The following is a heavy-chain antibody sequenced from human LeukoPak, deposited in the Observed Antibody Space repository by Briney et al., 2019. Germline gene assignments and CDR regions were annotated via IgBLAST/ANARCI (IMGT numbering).Heavy chain of an antibody. CDR3: ARQLAVAGTPMGEGIVAGYYGMDV. CDR1: GYSFTSYW. J-gene: IGHJ6*02. V-gene: IGHV5-51*01. D-gene: IGHD6-19*01. Sequence: GESLKISCKGSGYSFTSYWIGWVRQMPGKGLEWMGIIYPGDSDTRYSPSFQGRVTISADKSISTAYLQWSSLKASDTAMYYCARQLAVAGTPMGEGIVAGYYGMDVWGQGTTVTVSS. CDR2: IYPGDSDT.